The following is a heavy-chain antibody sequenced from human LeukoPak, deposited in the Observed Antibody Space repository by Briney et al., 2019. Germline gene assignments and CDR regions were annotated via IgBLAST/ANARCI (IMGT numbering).Heavy chain of an antibody. CDR2: IYYSGST. Sequence: PSETLSLTCTVSGGSISSYYWSWLRQPPGKGLEWLGYIYYSGSTNYNPSLKSRVTISVDTSKNQFSLKLSSVTAADTAVYYCARGQLYYYYYMDVWGKGTTVTVSS. V-gene: IGHV4-59*01. CDR1: GGSISSYY. D-gene: IGHD3-10*01. J-gene: IGHJ6*03. CDR3: ARGQLYYYYYMDV.